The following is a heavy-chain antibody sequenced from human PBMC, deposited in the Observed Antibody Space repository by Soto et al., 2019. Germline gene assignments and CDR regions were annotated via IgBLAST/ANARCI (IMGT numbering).Heavy chain of an antibody. CDR2: IYPGDSDT. CDR3: ASPGWPPAGDYYGMDV. J-gene: IGHJ6*02. D-gene: IGHD2-2*01. V-gene: IGHV5-51*01. CDR1: GYSFTSYW. Sequence: GESLKISCKGSGYSFTSYWIGWVRQMPGKGLEWMGIIYPGDSDTRYSPSFQGQVTISADKSISTAYLQWSSLKASDTAMYYCASPGWPPAGDYYGMDVWGQGTTVTVSS.